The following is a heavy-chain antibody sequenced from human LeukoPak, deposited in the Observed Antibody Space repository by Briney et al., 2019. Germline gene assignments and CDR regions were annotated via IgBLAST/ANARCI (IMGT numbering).Heavy chain of an antibody. J-gene: IGHJ4*02. Sequence: GGSLRLSCAASGFTFSSYAVSWVRQAPGKGLEWVSAISGSGGSTYYADSVKGRFTISRDNSKNTLYLQMNSLRAEDTAVYYCAKDGGSSWYYYWGQGTLVTVSS. V-gene: IGHV3-23*01. D-gene: IGHD6-13*01. CDR1: GFTFSSYA. CDR3: AKDGGSSWYYY. CDR2: ISGSGGST.